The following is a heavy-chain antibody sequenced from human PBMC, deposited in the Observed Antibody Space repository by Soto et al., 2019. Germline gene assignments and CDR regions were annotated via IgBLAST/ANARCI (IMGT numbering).Heavy chain of an antibody. V-gene: IGHV1-18*01. CDR3: ARSPYTNSWYYFDY. CDR2: ISTYNGNT. Sequence: QVQLVQSGAEVKKPGASVKVSCKTSGYTFTMYGISWVRQAPEQELEWMGWISTYNGNTNSAQKFQGRVTMTTDTSTSTAYMELRSLRSDDTAVYYCARSPYTNSWYYFDYWGQGTLVTVSS. D-gene: IGHD6-13*01. J-gene: IGHJ4*02. CDR1: GYTFTMYG.